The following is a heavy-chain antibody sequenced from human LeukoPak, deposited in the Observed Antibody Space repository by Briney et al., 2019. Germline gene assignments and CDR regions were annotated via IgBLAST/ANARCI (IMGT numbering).Heavy chain of an antibody. CDR1: GGSFSGYY. Sequence: SETLSLTCAVYGGSFSGYYWSWIRQPPGKGLEWIGEINHSGSTNYNPSLKSRVTISVDTSKNQFSLKPSSVTAADTAVYYCARRSGPFGVVIKRSSHGPIGYWGQGTLVTVSS. V-gene: IGHV4-34*01. CDR3: ARRSGPFGVVIKRSSHGPIGY. CDR2: INHSGST. D-gene: IGHD3-3*01. J-gene: IGHJ4*02.